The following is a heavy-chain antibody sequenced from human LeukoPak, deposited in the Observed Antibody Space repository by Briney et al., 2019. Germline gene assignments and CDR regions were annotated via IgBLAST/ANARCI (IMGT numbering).Heavy chain of an antibody. CDR2: INSDGRTT. V-gene: IGHV3-74*01. CDR3: TSDSPDYGMDV. Sequence: EGSLRLSCATSGFTFSTYWMHWVRQTPGKELEWVARINSDGRTTVYADSVRGRFAISRDNAKNTLYLQMNSLRAEDTAVYYCTSDSPDYGMDVWGQGTTVIVSS. J-gene: IGHJ6*02. CDR1: GFTFSTYW.